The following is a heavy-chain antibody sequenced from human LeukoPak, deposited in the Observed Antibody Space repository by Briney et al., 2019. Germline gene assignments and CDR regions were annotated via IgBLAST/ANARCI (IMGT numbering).Heavy chain of an antibody. CDR3: ARDRLSPPGRYTYGYGALDY. V-gene: IGHV1-2*02. D-gene: IGHD5-18*01. CDR2: INPNSGGT. Sequence: ASVKVSCKASGYTFTGYYVHWVRQAPGQGLEWMGWINPNSGGTSYAQKSQGRVTMTRDTSISTAYMELTGLRSGDTAVYYCARDRLSPPGRYTYGYGALDYWGQGTLVTVSS. J-gene: IGHJ4*02. CDR1: GYTFTGYY.